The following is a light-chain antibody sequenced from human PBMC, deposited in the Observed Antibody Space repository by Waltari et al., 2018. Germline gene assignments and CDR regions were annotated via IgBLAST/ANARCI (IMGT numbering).Light chain of an antibody. CDR3: QSFDSSLSGVV. Sequence: QSVLTQPPSVSGALGQRVTISCTGSSSNIGAGYEVHWYQQLPGVAPKLLIYGYSSRPSGVPDRFAGSKSGTSASLTITGLQAEDEADYYCQSFDSSLSGVVFGGGTKLTVL. V-gene: IGLV1-40*01. CDR1: SSNIGAGYE. CDR2: GYS. J-gene: IGLJ2*01.